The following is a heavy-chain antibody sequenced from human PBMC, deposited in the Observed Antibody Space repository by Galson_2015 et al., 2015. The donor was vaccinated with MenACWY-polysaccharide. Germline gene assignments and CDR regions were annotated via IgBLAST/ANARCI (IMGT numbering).Heavy chain of an antibody. CDR2: IRTNADGGAT. J-gene: IGHJ4*02. V-gene: IGHV3-49*03. CDR3: TRDRPLDY. Sequence: LSCAPSGFLFAASAMAWFRQAPGTGLEWRGFIRTNADGGATNYAASVRGRFTISRDDSRSIAYLEMNSLITEDTAVYFCTRDRPLDYWVQGTLVAVSS. CDR1: GFLFAASA.